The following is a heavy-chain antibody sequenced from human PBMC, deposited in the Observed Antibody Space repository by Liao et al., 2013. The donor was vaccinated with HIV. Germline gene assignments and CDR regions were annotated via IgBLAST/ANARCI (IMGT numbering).Heavy chain of an antibody. CDR1: GGSISSNY. D-gene: IGHD3-10*01. Sequence: QVQLQESGPGLVRPSQTLSLTCSVSGGSISSNYWSWIRQPAGKGLEWIGRIYGSGSTNSNPSLESRLTMAIDTSKNQFSLNLNSVTAADTAVYYCARKGVGIDAFDLWGQGKMVIVSS. CDR2: IYGSGST. V-gene: IGHV4-4*07. J-gene: IGHJ3*01. CDR3: ARKGVGIDAFDL.